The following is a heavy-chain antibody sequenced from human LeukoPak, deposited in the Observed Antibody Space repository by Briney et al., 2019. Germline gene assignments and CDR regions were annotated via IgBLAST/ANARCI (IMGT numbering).Heavy chain of an antibody. CDR1: GYTFTSYG. D-gene: IGHD3-10*01. J-gene: IGHJ4*02. CDR3: ACGHGSGTYSHY. CDR2: ISAYNGNT. V-gene: IGHV1-18*01. Sequence: ASVKVSCKASGYTFTSYGINWVRQAPGQGLEWMGWISAYNGNTNYAQKVQGRVTMTTDTSTSTAYMELRSLRSDDTAVYYCACGHGSGTYSHYWGQGTLVTASS.